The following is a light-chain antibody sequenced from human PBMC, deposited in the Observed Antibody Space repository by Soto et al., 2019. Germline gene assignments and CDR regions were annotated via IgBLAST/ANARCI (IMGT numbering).Light chain of an antibody. CDR3: QQYNNWPPET. Sequence: EIVMTQSPATLSVSPGERATLSCRASQSVSRNLAWYQQKPGQAPRLLIFGASTRATGIPDRFSGSGSGTECTLTISSLQAEDCAVYYGQQYNNWPPETFGQGTTVEIK. CDR2: GAS. V-gene: IGKV3-15*01. J-gene: IGKJ1*01. CDR1: QSVSRN.